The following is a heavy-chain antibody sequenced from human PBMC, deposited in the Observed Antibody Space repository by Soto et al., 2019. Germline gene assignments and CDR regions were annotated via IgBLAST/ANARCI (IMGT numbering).Heavy chain of an antibody. CDR3: ATVTRSGWD. CDR2: ISGSSRYI. CDR1: GITFSSYS. J-gene: IGHJ4*02. V-gene: IGHV3-21*01. D-gene: IGHD6-19*01. Sequence: EVQLVESGGGLVKPGGYLRISCAASGITFSSYSMNWVRQAPGKGLEWVSSISGSSRYIYYADAVKGRFTISRDNAKNSLYLQMNSLRVEDTAVYYCATVTRSGWDWGQGTLVTVSS.